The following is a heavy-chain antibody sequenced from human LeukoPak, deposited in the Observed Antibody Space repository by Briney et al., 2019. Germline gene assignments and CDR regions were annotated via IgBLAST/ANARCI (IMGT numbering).Heavy chain of an antibody. CDR2: IYHSGST. CDR1: GYSISSGYY. J-gene: IGHJ3*02. V-gene: IGHV4-38-2*02. CDR3: AREGRYYDSTNDAFDI. D-gene: IGHD3-10*01. Sequence: SETLSLTCTVSGYSISSGYYWGWIRQPPGKGLEWIGSIYHSGSTYYNPSLKSRVTISVDTSKNQFSLKLSSVTAADTAVYYCAREGRYYDSTNDAFDIWGQGTMITVSS.